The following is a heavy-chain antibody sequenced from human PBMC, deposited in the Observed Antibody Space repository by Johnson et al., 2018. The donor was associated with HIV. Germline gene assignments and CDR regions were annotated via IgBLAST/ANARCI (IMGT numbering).Heavy chain of an antibody. Sequence: QVQLVESGGGVVQVGRSLRLSCEASGFTFSRYGMHWVRQAPGKGLEWVTFIHYDGSKKYYADSVKGRFTISRDDSKNTVYLQMNSLRAEDTAVYYCARAPGAGDAFDIWGQGTMVTVSS. CDR2: IHYDGSKK. CDR3: ARAPGAGDAFDI. D-gene: IGHD7-27*01. V-gene: IGHV3-33*01. CDR1: GFTFSRYG. J-gene: IGHJ3*02.